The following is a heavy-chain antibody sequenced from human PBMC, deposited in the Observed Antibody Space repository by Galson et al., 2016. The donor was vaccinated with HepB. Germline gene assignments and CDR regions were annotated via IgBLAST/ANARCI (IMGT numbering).Heavy chain of an antibody. Sequence: CAISGDSVSSNGASWHWIRQSPSRSLEWLGRTYYRSKWYNDYAVSVKSRIAISPDTSKNQFSLQLNSVTPEDTAVYFCASIGRYDESNIWGQGTMVTVSS. J-gene: IGHJ3*02. CDR3: ASIGRYDESNI. CDR2: TYYRSKWYN. D-gene: IGHD3-16*01. CDR1: GDSVSSNGAS. V-gene: IGHV6-1*01.